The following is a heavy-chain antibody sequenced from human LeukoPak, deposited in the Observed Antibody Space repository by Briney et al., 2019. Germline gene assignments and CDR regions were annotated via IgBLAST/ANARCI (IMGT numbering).Heavy chain of an antibody. Sequence: SETLSLTCTVSGGSISSSSYYWGWIRQPPGKGLEWIGSIFYSGSTYYNPSLKSRVTVSLDTSKNQFSLKMSSVTAADTAIYYCARVGDYGDYVNWFDPWGPGTLVTVSS. CDR2: IFYSGST. CDR3: ARVGDYGDYVNWFDP. CDR1: GGSISSSSYY. V-gene: IGHV4-39*07. J-gene: IGHJ5*02. D-gene: IGHD4-17*01.